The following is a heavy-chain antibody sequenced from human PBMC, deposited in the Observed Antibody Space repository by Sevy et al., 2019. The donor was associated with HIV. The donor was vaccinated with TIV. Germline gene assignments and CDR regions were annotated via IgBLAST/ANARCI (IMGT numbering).Heavy chain of an antibody. Sequence: GGSLRLSCAASGFTFSYYTMNWVRQAPGKGLEWVSSISSGSSYIFYADSIKGRFTVSRDNAKNSLFLQMNSLRDEDTALYYCARSTDYYDNSGYDSWGRGTLVTVSS. CDR3: ARSTDYYDNSGYDS. V-gene: IGHV3-21*03. CDR1: GFTFSYYT. CDR2: ISSGSSYI. J-gene: IGHJ4*02. D-gene: IGHD3-22*01.